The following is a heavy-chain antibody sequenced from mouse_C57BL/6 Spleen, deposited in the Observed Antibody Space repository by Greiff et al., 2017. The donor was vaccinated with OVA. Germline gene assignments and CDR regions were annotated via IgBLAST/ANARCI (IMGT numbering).Heavy chain of an antibody. CDR2: IYPNSGST. D-gene: IGHD4-1*02. CDR1: GYTFTSYW. Sequence: VQLQQPGAELVKPGASVKLSCKASGYTFTSYWMHWVKQRPGQGLEWIGIIYPNSGSTNYNEKLKSKATLTVDKSSSTAYMQLSSLTSEDSAVYYCARSSTGRDYFDYWGQGTTLTVSS. CDR3: ARSSTGRDYFDY. J-gene: IGHJ2*01. V-gene: IGHV1-64*01.